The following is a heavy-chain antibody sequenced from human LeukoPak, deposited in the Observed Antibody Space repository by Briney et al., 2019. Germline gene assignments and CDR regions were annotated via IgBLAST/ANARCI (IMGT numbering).Heavy chain of an antibody. D-gene: IGHD3-3*01. CDR3: ARATIRYGMDV. V-gene: IGHV3-21*01. Sequence: GWSLRLSCAASEFTFSSYSMNGVREAPGKGLDGVSSISSSSSYIYYADSVKGRFTISRDNAKTSLYLQMNSLRAEDTAVYYCARATIRYGMDVWGQGTTVTVSS. CDR2: ISSSSSYI. J-gene: IGHJ6*02. CDR1: EFTFSSYS.